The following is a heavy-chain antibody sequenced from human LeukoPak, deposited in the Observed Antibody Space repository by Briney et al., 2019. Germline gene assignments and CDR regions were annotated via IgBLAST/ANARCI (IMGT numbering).Heavy chain of an antibody. V-gene: IGHV3-66*02. CDR1: GFTVSSNY. J-gene: IGHJ4*02. CDR2: IYSGGST. D-gene: IGHD5-12*01. CDR3: ARDFGGLRYFDY. Sequence: GGSLRLSCAASGFTVSSNYMSWVRQAPGVGLEWVSVIYSGGSTYYADSVKGRFTVSRDNSKNTLYLQMNSLRAEDTAVYYCARDFGGLRYFDYWGQGTLVTVSS.